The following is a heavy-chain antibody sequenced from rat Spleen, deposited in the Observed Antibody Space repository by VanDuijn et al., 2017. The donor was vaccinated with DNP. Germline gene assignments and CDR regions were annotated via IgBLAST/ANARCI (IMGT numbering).Heavy chain of an antibody. CDR3: ARHTYDYAMDA. V-gene: IGHV5-7*01. CDR2: ISYDADST. CDR1: GFTFSSYY. J-gene: IGHJ4*01. Sequence: EVQLVESGGGLVQPGRSMRLSCVTSGFTFSSYYMAWVRQAPKKGLEWVATISYDADSTYYRDSVKGRFTISRDNAKSTLYLQMDSLRSEDTATYFCARHTYDYAMDAWGQGTSVTVSS. D-gene: IGHD2-1*01.